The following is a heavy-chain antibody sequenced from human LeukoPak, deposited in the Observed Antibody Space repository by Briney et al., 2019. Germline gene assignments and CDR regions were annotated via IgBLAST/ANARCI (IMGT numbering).Heavy chain of an antibody. Sequence: SETLSLTCAVYGGSFSGYYWSWIRQPPGKGLEWIGDINHDGTTNYNPSLKSRVTISVDTSKTQFSLKLISVTAAGTAVYYCARGRVTRITARHRWYFDFWGQGTLVTVSS. V-gene: IGHV4-34*01. J-gene: IGHJ4*02. CDR3: ARGRVTRITARHRWYFDF. CDR2: INHDGTT. CDR1: GGSFSGYY. D-gene: IGHD6-25*01.